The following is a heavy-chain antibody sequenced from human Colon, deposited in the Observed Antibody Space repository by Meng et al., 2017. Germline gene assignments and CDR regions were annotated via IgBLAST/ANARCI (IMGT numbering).Heavy chain of an antibody. Sequence: VQLQESGPGGVKPSGTMSLPCAVSGGSISSGDGWSWVRQPPGKGLEWIAEIDHTGNTNYNPSLKSRVTISVDKSKNQFSLKLSFMTAADTAVYYCARVGPGELPNFFDPWGQGTLVTVSS. CDR3: ARVGPGELPNFFDP. CDR2: IDHTGNT. CDR1: GGSISSGDG. D-gene: IGHD1-7*01. J-gene: IGHJ5*02. V-gene: IGHV4-4*02.